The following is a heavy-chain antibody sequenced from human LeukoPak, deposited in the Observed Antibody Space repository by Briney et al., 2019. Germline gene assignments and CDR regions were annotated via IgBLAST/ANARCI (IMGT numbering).Heavy chain of an antibody. D-gene: IGHD2-8*02. CDR2: IDGDGSDK. CDR3: ARWGSGSSKYWVF. J-gene: IGHJ4*02. CDR1: GFTLSPYW. V-gene: IGHV3-7*01. Sequence: GGSLTLSCAAGFTLSPYWMTWVRQAPGRGLEWVANIDGDGSDKYYGDSVKGRFSISRDNAENSLFLQMNNLRVEDSAVYYCARWGSGSSKYWVFWGQGPLVTVSS.